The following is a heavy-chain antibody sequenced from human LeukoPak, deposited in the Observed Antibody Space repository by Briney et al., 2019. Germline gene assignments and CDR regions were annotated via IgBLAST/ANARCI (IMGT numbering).Heavy chain of an antibody. CDR1: GGSFSGYY. CDR2: INHSGST. Sequence: SETLSLICAVYGGSFSGYYWRWIRQPPGKGLEWIGEINHSGSTNYNPSLKSRVTISVDTSKNQFSLKLSSVTAADTAVYYCARGNPGIAAGKDYYGMDVWGQGTTVTVSS. V-gene: IGHV4-34*01. D-gene: IGHD6-13*01. J-gene: IGHJ6*02. CDR3: ARGNPGIAAGKDYYGMDV.